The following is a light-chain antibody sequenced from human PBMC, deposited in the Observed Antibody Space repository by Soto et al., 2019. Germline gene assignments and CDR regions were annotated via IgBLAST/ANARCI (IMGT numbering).Light chain of an antibody. Sequence: DIQMTQSPSSLSASVGDRVSFTCQASQDISKFLNWYQHKPGQAPSLLIYDASKSQFGVPSRFSGSGSGTDLTFTISSLPPEDNATDYSQQYDNPPFTFDPGPKVDVK. J-gene: IGKJ3*01. CDR2: DAS. CDR1: QDISKF. V-gene: IGKV1-33*01. CDR3: QQYDNPPFT.